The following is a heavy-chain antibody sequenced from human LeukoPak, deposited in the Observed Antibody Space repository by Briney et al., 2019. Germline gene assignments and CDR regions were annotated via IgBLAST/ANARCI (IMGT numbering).Heavy chain of an antibody. V-gene: IGHV1-69*05. D-gene: IGHD6-13*01. Sequence: SVKVSCKASGGTFSSDAIRWVRQAPGQGLEWMGRIIPIFGTANYAQKFQGRVTITTDESTSTAYMELSSLRSEDTAVYYCASLSIAAAENWGQGTLVTVSS. CDR2: IIPIFGTA. J-gene: IGHJ4*02. CDR1: GGTFSSDA. CDR3: ASLSIAAAEN.